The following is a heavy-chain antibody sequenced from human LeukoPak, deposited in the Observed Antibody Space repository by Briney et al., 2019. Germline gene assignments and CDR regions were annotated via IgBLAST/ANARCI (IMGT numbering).Heavy chain of an antibody. V-gene: IGHV3-11*04. D-gene: IGHD6-6*01. J-gene: IGHJ6*03. CDR2: ISGSGGDI. CDR3: ASEPYSSSSNYYYYYMDV. Sequence: GGSLRLSCVVSGFSFSNSYMTWIRQTPGKGLESLAYISGSGGDIYYADSVKGRFTISRDNSKNTLYLQMNSLRAEDTAVYYCASEPYSSSSNYYYYYMDVWGKGTTVTVSS. CDR1: GFSFSNSY.